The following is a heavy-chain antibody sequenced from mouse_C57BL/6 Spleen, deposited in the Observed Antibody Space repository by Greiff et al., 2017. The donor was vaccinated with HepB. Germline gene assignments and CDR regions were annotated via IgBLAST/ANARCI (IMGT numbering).Heavy chain of an antibody. CDR2: IDPSDSYT. CDR1: GYTFTSYW. Sequence: QVQLQQPGAELVMPGASVKLSCKASGYTFTSYWMHWVKQRPGQGPEWIGEIDPSDSYTNYNQKFKGKSTLTVDKSSSTAYMQLSSLTSEDSAVYYCARGDSNYGAYWGQGTLVTVSA. CDR3: ARGDSNYGAY. J-gene: IGHJ3*01. V-gene: IGHV1-69*01. D-gene: IGHD2-5*01.